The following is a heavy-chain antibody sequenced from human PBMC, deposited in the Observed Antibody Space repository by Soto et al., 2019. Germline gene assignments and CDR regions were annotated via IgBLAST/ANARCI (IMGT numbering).Heavy chain of an antibody. CDR3: AREVNNYYGMDV. Sequence: QVQLQESGPGLVKPSQTLSLTCSISAASISSDDYYWSWFRQPPGKGLERIGYISYSGSTYYNPSLKSRITISVDTSKTQFSLILSSVTAADTAVFYCAREVNNYYGMDVWGQGTTVTVSS. J-gene: IGHJ6*02. CDR2: ISYSGST. CDR1: AASISSDDYY. V-gene: IGHV4-30-4*01.